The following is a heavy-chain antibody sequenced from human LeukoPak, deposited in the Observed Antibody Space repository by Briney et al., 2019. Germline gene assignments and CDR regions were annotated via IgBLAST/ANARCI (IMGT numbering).Heavy chain of an antibody. CDR3: AKDSYGDYYYMDV. CDR1: GFTFDDYA. D-gene: IGHD4-17*01. J-gene: IGHJ6*02. Sequence: PGGSLRLSCAASGFTFDDYAMHWVRQAPGKGLEWVSGISWSSGSRGYADSVKGRFTISRDNAKNSLYLQMNSLRPEDTALYYCAKDSYGDYYYMDVWGQGTTVTVSS. CDR2: ISWSSGSR. V-gene: IGHV3-9*01.